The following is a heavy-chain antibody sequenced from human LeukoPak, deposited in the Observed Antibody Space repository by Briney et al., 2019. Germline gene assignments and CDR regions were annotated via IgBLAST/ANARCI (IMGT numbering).Heavy chain of an antibody. Sequence: GGSLRLSRAASGFTFSSYGMHWVRQAPGKGLEWVAVISYDGSNKYYADSVKGRFTISRDNSKNTLYLQMSSLRAEDTAVYYCAKEGLVSSTWYGLNWFDPWGQGTLVTVSS. V-gene: IGHV3-30*18. CDR2: ISYDGSNK. D-gene: IGHD6-13*01. CDR1: GFTFSSYG. J-gene: IGHJ5*02. CDR3: AKEGLVSSTWYGLNWFDP.